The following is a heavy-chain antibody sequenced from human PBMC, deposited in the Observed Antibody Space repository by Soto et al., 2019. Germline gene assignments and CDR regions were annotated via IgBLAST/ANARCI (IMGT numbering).Heavy chain of an antibody. V-gene: IGHV4-31*03. CDR3: AREGSSWYGGWFDP. CDR1: GGSISSGGYY. CDR2: IYYSGST. D-gene: IGHD6-13*01. Sequence: PSETLSLTCTVSGGSISSGGYYWSWIRQHPGKGLEWIGYIYYSGSTYYNPSLKSRVTISVDTSKNQFSLKLSSVTAADTAVYYCAREGSSWYGGWFDPWGQGTLVTAPQ. J-gene: IGHJ5*02.